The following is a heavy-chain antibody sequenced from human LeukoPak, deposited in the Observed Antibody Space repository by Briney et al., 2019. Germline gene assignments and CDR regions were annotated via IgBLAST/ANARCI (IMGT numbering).Heavy chain of an antibody. CDR2: ISSSSSTI. CDR1: GFTFSSYS. CDR3: ARDLPHDYGDYVGAFDI. V-gene: IGHV3-48*01. J-gene: IGHJ3*02. D-gene: IGHD4-17*01. Sequence: TGGSLRLSCAASGFTFSSYSMNWVRQAAGKGLEWVSYISSSSSTIYYADSVKGRFIISRDNAKNSLYLQMNSLRAEDTAVYYCARDLPHDYGDYVGAFDIWGQGTMVTVSS.